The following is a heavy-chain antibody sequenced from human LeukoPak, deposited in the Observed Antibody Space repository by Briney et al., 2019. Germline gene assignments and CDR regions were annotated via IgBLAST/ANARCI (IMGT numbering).Heavy chain of an antibody. CDR1: GYTLTELS. D-gene: IGHD1-1*01. V-gene: IGHV1-24*01. Sequence: ASVKVSCKVSGYTLTELSMHWVRQAPGKGLEWMGGFDPEDGETIYAQKFQGRVTMTEDTSTDTAYMELSSLRSEDTAVYYCATGIGTTPDYYFDYWGQRTLVTVSS. CDR2: FDPEDGET. J-gene: IGHJ4*02. CDR3: ATGIGTTPDYYFDY.